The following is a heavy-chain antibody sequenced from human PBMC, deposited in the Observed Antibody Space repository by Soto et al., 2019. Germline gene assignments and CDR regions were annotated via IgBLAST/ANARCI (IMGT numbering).Heavy chain of an antibody. CDR2: ISAYNGNT. Sequence: ASVKVSCKASGYTFTSYGISWMRQAPGQGLEWMGWISAYNGNTNYAQKLQGRVTMTTDTSTSTAYMGLRSLRSDDTAVYYCARGYDILTGYYLNWFDPWAQGTLVTVSS. J-gene: IGHJ5*02. CDR3: ARGYDILTGYYLNWFDP. V-gene: IGHV1-18*04. CDR1: GYTFTSYG. D-gene: IGHD3-9*01.